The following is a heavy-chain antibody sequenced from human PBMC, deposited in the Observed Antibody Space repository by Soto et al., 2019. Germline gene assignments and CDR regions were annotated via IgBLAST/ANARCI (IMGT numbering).Heavy chain of an antibody. J-gene: IGHJ4*02. Sequence: SETLSLTCTVSGGSISSGGYYWSWIRQHPGKGLEWIGYIYYSGSTYYNPSLKSRVTISVDTSKNQFSLKLSSVTAADTAVYYCARSPILWDSSGYYFNYWGQGTLVTVSS. CDR2: IYYSGST. CDR3: ARSPILWDSSGYYFNY. D-gene: IGHD3-22*01. CDR1: GGSISSGGYY. V-gene: IGHV4-31*03.